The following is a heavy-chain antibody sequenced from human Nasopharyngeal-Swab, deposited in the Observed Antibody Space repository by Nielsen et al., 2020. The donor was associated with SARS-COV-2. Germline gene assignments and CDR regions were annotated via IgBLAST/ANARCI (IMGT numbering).Heavy chain of an antibody. Sequence: SETLSLTCAVYGGSFSGYYWSWIRQPPGKGLEWIGEINHSGSTNYNPSLKSRVTISVDTSKNQFSLKLSSVTAADTAVYYCARGRYSSSWYGLIWYFDLWGRGNLITVSS. CDR2: INHSGST. D-gene: IGHD6-13*01. V-gene: IGHV4-34*01. CDR1: GGSFSGYY. CDR3: ARGRYSSSWYGLIWYFDL. J-gene: IGHJ2*01.